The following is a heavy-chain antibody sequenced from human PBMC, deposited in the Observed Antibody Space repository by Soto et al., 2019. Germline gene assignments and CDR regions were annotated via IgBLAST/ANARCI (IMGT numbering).Heavy chain of an antibody. CDR3: ARGASDFWGAYPEIHFFDY. CDR1: EFTFSTYP. CDR2: ISYDETNK. J-gene: IGHJ4*01. V-gene: IGHV3-30-3*01. D-gene: IGHD3-3*01. Sequence: QVLLVESGGGVVQPGRSLRLSCADSEFTFSTYPMHWVRQAPGKGLEWVAVISYDETNKYYADSVKGRFTISRDNSKNTLYLQMNNLRADDTAVYYCARGASDFWGAYPEIHFFDYWGHGTLVTVSS.